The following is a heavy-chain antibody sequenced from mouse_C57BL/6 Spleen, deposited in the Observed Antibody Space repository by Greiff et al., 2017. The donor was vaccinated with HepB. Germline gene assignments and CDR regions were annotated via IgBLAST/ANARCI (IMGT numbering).Heavy chain of an antibody. CDR2: IDPSDSYT. Sequence: VQLQQPGAELVMPGASVKLSCKASGYTFTSYWMHWVKQRPGQGLEWIGEIDPSDSYTNYNQKFKGKSTLTVDKSSSTAYMQLSSLTSEDSAVYYCARLDYDGYYGYWGQGTTLTVSS. CDR1: GYTFTSYW. V-gene: IGHV1-69*01. J-gene: IGHJ2*01. D-gene: IGHD2-3*01. CDR3: ARLDYDGYYGY.